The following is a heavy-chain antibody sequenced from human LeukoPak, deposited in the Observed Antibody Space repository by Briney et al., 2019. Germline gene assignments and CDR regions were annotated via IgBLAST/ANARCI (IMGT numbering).Heavy chain of an antibody. J-gene: IGHJ4*02. CDR3: ARGPYSSRYDY. V-gene: IGHV4-59*01. CDR1: GGSISSSY. D-gene: IGHD6-13*01. Sequence: SETLSLTCTVSGGSISSSYWGWIGQPRGKGREWSGYIYYSGSTNYNPSLKSRVAMSVDTSKNRFSLNLSSVTAADTAVYYCARGPYSSRYDYWGQGTVVTVSS. CDR2: IYYSGST.